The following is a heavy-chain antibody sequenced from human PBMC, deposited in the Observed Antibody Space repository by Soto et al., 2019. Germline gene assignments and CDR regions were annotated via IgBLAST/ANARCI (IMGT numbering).Heavy chain of an antibody. CDR2: ISVNNGNT. Sequence: QVQLVQSGAEVKKPGASVKVSCKASGYTFTSYSISWVRQAPGQGLEWMGWISVNNGNTKYAQDFQGRGTMTTDTSTSTAYMELRSLRSDDTAVYYCARDGVAVTTGISGYWGQGTLVTVSS. J-gene: IGHJ4*02. CDR3: ARDGVAVTTGISGY. CDR1: GYTFTSYS. V-gene: IGHV1-18*01. D-gene: IGHD4-4*01.